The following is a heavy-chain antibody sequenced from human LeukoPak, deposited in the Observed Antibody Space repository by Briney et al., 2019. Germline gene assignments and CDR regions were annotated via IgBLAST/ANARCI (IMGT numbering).Heavy chain of an antibody. D-gene: IGHD3-3*01. V-gene: IGHV1-69*13. CDR1: GGTFSSYA. CDR3: ARGYDFHYGGDY. CDR2: IIPIIGTA. Sequence: SVKVSCKASGGTFSSYAISWVRQAPGQGLEWMGGIIPIIGTANYAQKFQGRVTITADESTSTAYMELSSLRSEDTAVYYCARGYDFHYGGDYWGHGTLVTVSS. J-gene: IGHJ4*01.